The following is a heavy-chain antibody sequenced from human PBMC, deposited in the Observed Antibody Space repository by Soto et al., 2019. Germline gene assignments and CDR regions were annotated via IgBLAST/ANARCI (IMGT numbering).Heavy chain of an antibody. CDR2: IYYSGST. CDR1: GGSISSSSYY. CDR3: ARGSEWFPLFYFDC. Sequence: PSETLSLTCTVSGGSISSSSYYWGWIRQPPGKGLEWIGSIYYSGSTYYNPSLKSRVTISVDTSKNQFSLKLSSVTAADTAVYYCARGSEWFPLFYFDCWRQGTLVTPSS. V-gene: IGHV4-39*07. D-gene: IGHD3-3*01. J-gene: IGHJ4*02.